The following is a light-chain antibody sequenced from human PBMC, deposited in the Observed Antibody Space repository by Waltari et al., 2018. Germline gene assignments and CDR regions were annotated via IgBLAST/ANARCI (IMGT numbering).Light chain of an antibody. V-gene: IGKV3-11*01. Sequence: CRDSQSIDNVLAWYQQKPGQAPRLLIYDSSNRATDIPARFSGSGSGTDFTLTISSLEPEDFAVYYCQQRSGWPPTFGGGTKVDI. J-gene: IGKJ4*01. CDR3: QQRSGWPPT. CDR1: QSIDNV. CDR2: DSS.